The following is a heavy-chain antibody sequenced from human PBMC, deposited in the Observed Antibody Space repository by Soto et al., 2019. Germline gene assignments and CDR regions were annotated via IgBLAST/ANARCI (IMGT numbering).Heavy chain of an antibody. CDR3: ARDLTTGFSWFDP. CDR1: GFTVSSNY. V-gene: IGHV3-53*01. D-gene: IGHD4-17*01. CDR2: IYSGGST. Sequence: GGSLRLSCAASGFTVSSNYMSWVRQAPGKGLEWVSVIYSGGSTYYADSVKGRFTISRDNSKNTLYLQMNRLRAEDTAVYYCARDLTTGFSWFDPWGQGTLVTASS. J-gene: IGHJ5*02.